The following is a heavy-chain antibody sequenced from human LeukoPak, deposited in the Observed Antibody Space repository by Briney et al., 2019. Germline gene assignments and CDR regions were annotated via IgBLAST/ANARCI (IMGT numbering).Heavy chain of an antibody. CDR2: TYASGST. J-gene: IGHJ4*02. CDR1: GGPISNYY. V-gene: IGHV4-4*07. D-gene: IGHD3-10*02. Sequence: SETLSLTCTVSGGPISNYYWSWMRQPVGKGREWIGRTYASGSTNYNPSLKSRLTMSVDTSKNQFCLKLISVTAADTADHSLARATPTAMFEKWGQGTPVTVSS. CDR3: ARATPTAMFEK.